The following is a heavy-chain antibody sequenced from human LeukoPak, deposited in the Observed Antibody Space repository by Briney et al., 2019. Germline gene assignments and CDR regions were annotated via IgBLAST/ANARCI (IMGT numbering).Heavy chain of an antibody. CDR3: VRAGTRGYGGFGIEGLYHY. Sequence: PSETLSLTCSVSGGSISSYYWSWIRQPAGKGLEWIGRIYTTGSTDYNPSLKSRVTISVDTSKKQFYLKLSSVTAADTAVYYSVRAGTRGYGGFGIEGLYHYWGQGTLITVSS. CDR1: GGSISSYY. V-gene: IGHV4-4*07. CDR2: IYTTGST. J-gene: IGHJ4*02. D-gene: IGHD5-12*01.